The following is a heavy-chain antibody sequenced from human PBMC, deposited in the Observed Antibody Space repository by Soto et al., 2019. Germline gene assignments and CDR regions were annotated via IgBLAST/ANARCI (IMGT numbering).Heavy chain of an antibody. CDR3: AGCPRSFDI. CDR1: GFKFSTYW. CDR2: IYPGDSDT. Sequence: EVQLVQSGAEVKKPGESLRISCQGFGFKFSTYWIGWVRQMPGKGLDWVGIIYPGDSDTRYGPSFRGQVTISADKSTNTAYLHWSSLKASDTAMYDCAGCPRSFDIWGQGTMVVVSS. J-gene: IGHJ3*02. V-gene: IGHV5-51*03.